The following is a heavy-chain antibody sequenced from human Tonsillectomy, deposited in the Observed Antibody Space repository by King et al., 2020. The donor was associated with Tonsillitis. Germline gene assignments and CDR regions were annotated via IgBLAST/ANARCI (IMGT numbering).Heavy chain of an antibody. CDR1: GFTFSNYV. J-gene: IGHJ4*02. D-gene: IGHD4-17*01. V-gene: IGHV3-23*04. Sequence: VQLVESGGGLVQPGGSLRLSCAASGFTFSNYVMSWVRQAPGMGLVWVSTISHSGGSTYYADSVKGRFIISRDNSKNTVYLQMNSLRAEDTAVYYCAKHGDYSDFDCWGQGTLVTVSS. CDR2: ISHSGGST. CDR3: AKHGDYSDFDC.